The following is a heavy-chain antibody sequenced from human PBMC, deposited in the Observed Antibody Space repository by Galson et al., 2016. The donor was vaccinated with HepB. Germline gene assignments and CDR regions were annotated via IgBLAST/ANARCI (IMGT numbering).Heavy chain of an antibody. J-gene: IGHJ2*01. CDR3: ARLQYLVYWHFDL. CDR2: IDPNDSYT. Sequence: SGAEVKKPGESLRISCKASGYTFTNYWITWVRQMPGKGLEWIGRIDPNDSYTSYSPSFQGHVTFSVDGAITTAYLQWASLKASDTAIYYCARLQYLVYWHFDLWGRGTLFTVSS. V-gene: IGHV5-10-1*01. D-gene: IGHD4-11*01. CDR1: GYTFTNYW.